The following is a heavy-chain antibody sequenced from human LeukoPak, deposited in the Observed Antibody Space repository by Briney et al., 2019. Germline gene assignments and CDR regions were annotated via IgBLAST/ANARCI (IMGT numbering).Heavy chain of an antibody. CDR2: INPSGGST. J-gene: IGHJ5*02. V-gene: IGHV1-46*01. CDR3: ARTKGQGIVGATGGDWFDP. Sequence: GASVKVSCKASGYTFTSYYMHWVRQAPGQGLEWMGIINPSGGSTSYAQKFQGRVTMTRDMSTSTVYMELSSLRSEDTAVYYCARTKGQGIVGATGGDWFDPWGQGTLVTVSS. D-gene: IGHD1-26*01. CDR1: GYTFTSYY.